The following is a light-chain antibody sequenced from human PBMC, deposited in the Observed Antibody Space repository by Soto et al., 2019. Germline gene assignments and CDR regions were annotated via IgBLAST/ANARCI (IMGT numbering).Light chain of an antibody. V-gene: IGLV2-14*01. CDR2: EVS. J-gene: IGLJ3*02. Sequence: QSALTQPASVSGSPGQSITISCTGTSSDVGGYNYVSWYQQHPGKAPKRMIYEVSNRPLGVSDRFSGSRSGNTASLTISGLQAEDESDYCFISYTSSSTWVFGGGTKLTVL. CDR3: ISYTSSSTWV. CDR1: SSDVGGYNY.